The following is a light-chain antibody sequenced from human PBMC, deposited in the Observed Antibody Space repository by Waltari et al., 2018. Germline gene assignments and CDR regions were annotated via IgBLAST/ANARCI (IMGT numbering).Light chain of an antibody. CDR2: DAS. V-gene: IGKV3-11*01. J-gene: IGKJ4*01. CDR1: QSVGTY. Sequence: EIVLTQSPATLSLSPGERATLSCRATQSVGTYLAWYQQKPGQAPRLLIYDASTRATGIPARFSCRGSGTDFTLTISSLGPEDFAVYYCQQRSDWPPTFGGGTKVEIK. CDR3: QQRSDWPPT.